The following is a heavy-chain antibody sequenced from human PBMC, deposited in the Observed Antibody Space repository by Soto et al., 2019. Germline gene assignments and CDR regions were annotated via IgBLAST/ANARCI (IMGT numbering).Heavy chain of an antibody. CDR2: IIPHFGTA. J-gene: IGHJ6*01. CDR1: GGTFSSYP. Sequence: QVQLVQSGAEVTKLGSSVKVSCKASGGTFSSYPISWVRQAPGQGLEWMGGIIPHFGTANYAQKFPGRGTITADESPSTGYTGLSSLRSEDTAVYYCARVLSLYYYYGMDVWGQGTTVTVSS. CDR3: ARVLSLYYYYGMDV. V-gene: IGHV1-69*12.